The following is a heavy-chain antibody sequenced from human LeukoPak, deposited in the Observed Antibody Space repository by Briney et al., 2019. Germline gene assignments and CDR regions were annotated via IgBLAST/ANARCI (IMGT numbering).Heavy chain of an antibody. CDR1: GFTFSSYG. CDR2: IWYDGSNK. D-gene: IGHD6-19*01. V-gene: IGHV3-33*06. Sequence: GGSLRLSCAASGFTFSSYGMHWVRQAPGKGLEWVAVIWYDGSNKYYADSVKGRFTISRDNSKNTLYLQMNSLRAEDTAVFYCAKLLAGSPFDYWGQGTLVTVSS. CDR3: AKLLAGSPFDY. J-gene: IGHJ4*02.